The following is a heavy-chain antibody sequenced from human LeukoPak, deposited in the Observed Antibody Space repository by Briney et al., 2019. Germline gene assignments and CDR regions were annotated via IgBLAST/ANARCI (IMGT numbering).Heavy chain of an antibody. D-gene: IGHD3-22*01. J-gene: IGHJ3*02. CDR3: ARDFLDYYDSSGYDAFDI. V-gene: IGHV4-34*01. CDR1: GGSFSGYY. CDR2: INHSGST. Sequence: SETLSLTCAVYGGSFSGYYWSWIRQPPGKGLEWIGEINHSGSTNYNPSLKSRVTISVDTSKNQFSLKLSSVTAADTAVYYCARDFLDYYDSSGYDAFDIWGQGTMATVSS.